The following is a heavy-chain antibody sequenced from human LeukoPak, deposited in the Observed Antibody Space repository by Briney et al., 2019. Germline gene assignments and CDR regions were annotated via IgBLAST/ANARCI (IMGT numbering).Heavy chain of an antibody. CDR2: ISYDGSNK. CDR1: GFTLSSYA. J-gene: IGHJ6*02. CDR3: AREYYYDSSGYYSNFYYYYGMDV. Sequence: PGGSLRLSCAASGFTLSSYAMHWVRQAPGKGLEWVAVISYDGSNKYYADSVKGRFTISRDNSKNTLYLQMNSLRAEDTAVYYCAREYYYDSSGYYSNFYYYYGMDVWGQGTTVTVSS. V-gene: IGHV3-30*04. D-gene: IGHD3-22*01.